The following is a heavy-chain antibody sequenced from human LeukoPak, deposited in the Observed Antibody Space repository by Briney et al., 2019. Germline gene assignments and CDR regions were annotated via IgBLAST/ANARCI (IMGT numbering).Heavy chain of an antibody. D-gene: IGHD3-22*01. CDR1: GGSISGYY. V-gene: IGHV4-59*01. J-gene: IGHJ3*02. CDR2: IYYSGST. Sequence: SETLSLTCTVSGGSISGYYWSWIRQPPGKGLEWIGYIYYSGSTNYNPSLKSRVTISVDTSKNQFSLKLSSVTAADTAVYYCAKADGNNYDSSGYYKLYHDAFDIWGKGTMVTVS. CDR3: AKADGNNYDSSGYYKLYHDAFDI.